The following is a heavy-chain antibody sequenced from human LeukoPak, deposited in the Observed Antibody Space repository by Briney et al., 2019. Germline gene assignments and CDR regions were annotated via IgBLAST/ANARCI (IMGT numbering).Heavy chain of an antibody. J-gene: IGHJ4*02. CDR1: GFTFSRYW. V-gene: IGHV3-74*01. CDR3: ARSEYSFDY. CDR2: INSDGSSS. Sequence: GGSLRLSCAASGFTFSRYWMHWVRQAPGKGLVWVSRINSDGSSSTYADSVKGRFTISTDNAKNTLYLQMNSLRVEDTAVYYCARSEYSFDYWGQGTLVTVSS.